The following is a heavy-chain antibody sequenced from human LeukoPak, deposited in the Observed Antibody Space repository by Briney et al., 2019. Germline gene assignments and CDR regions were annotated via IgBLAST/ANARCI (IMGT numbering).Heavy chain of an antibody. Sequence: ASVKVSCKASGYTFTSYGISWVRQATGQGLEWMGWMNPNSGNTGYAQKFQGRVTMTRNTSISTAYMELSSLRSEDTAVYYCARGRGSGSFRWFDPWGQGTLVTVSS. J-gene: IGHJ5*02. V-gene: IGHV1-8*02. D-gene: IGHD1-26*01. CDR2: MNPNSGNT. CDR1: GYTFTSYG. CDR3: ARGRGSGSFRWFDP.